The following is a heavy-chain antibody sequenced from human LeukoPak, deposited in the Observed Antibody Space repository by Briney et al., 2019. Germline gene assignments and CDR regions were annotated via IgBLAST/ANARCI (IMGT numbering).Heavy chain of an antibody. V-gene: IGHV1-8*01. CDR2: MHPHSGNT. J-gene: IGHJ4*02. CDR1: GYTFASHD. CDR3: ARDRAYYYGSGRPFDY. D-gene: IGHD3-10*01. Sequence: ASVKVSCKAAGYTFASHDINWVRQATGQGLEWMGWMHPHSGNTGYAQTFQGRVTMTTNISTSTAYMELGSLISDDTAVYYCARDRAYYYGSGRPFDYWGQGTLVTVSS.